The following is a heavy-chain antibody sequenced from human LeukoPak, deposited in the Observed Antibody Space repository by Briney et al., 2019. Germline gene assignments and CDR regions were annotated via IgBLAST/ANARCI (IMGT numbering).Heavy chain of an antibody. Sequence: SGGSLRLSCAASGFTFGDYYMSWIRQAPGKGLEWVSYISSSGSTIYYADSVKGRFTISRDNAKNSLYLQMNSLRAEDTAVYYCARVLRLVYFDYWGQGTLVTVSS. CDR3: ARVLRLVYFDY. CDR1: GFTFGDYY. CDR2: ISSSGSTI. V-gene: IGHV3-11*01. J-gene: IGHJ4*02. D-gene: IGHD5-12*01.